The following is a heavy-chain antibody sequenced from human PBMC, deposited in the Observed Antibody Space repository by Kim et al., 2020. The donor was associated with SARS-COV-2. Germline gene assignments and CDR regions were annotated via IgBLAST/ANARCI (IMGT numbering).Heavy chain of an antibody. Sequence: SETLSLTCTVSGGSISSSSYYWGWIRQPPGKGLEWIGSIYYSGSTYYNPSLKSRVTISVDTSKNQFSLKLSSVTAADTAVYYCARPLIFQWDAFDIWGQGTMVTVSS. J-gene: IGHJ3*02. D-gene: IGHD6-19*01. CDR3: ARPLIFQWDAFDI. CDR1: GGSISSSSYY. V-gene: IGHV4-39*01. CDR2: IYYSGST.